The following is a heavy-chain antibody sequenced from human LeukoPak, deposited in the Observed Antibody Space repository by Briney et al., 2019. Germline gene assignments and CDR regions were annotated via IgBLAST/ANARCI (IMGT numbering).Heavy chain of an antibody. CDR2: INIDSITV. CDR1: GFPLSSYS. V-gene: IGHV3-48*04. Sequence: GGSLRLSCAASGFPLSSYSINWVRQAPGKGLEWVSYINIDSITVNYADSVKGRFTISRDNAKNSLYLQMNSLRAEDTAVYYCASDCFQRLGELSAWDYWGQGTLVTVSS. CDR3: ASDCFQRLGELSAWDY. D-gene: IGHD3-16*02. J-gene: IGHJ4*02.